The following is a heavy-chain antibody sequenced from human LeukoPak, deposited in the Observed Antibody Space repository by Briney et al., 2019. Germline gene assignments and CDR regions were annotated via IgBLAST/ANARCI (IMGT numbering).Heavy chain of an antibody. V-gene: IGHV4-39*07. Sequence: SETLSLTCTVSGGSISSSSYYWGWIRQPPGKGLEWIGSIYYSGGTYYNPSLKSRVTISVDTSKNQFSLKLSSVTAADTAVYYCARKTYYDYVWGSYRYWGFDYWGQGTLVTVSS. CDR1: GGSISSSSYY. CDR3: ARKTYYDYVWGSYRYWGFDY. J-gene: IGHJ4*02. D-gene: IGHD3-16*02. CDR2: IYYSGGT.